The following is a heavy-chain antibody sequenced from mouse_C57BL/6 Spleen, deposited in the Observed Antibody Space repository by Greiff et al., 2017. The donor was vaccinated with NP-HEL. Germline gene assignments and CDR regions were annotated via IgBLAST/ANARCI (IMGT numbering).Heavy chain of an antibody. D-gene: IGHD3-2*02. Sequence: EVQLQQSGPELVKPGASVKIPCKASGYTFTDYNMDWVKQSHGKSLEWIGDINPNNGGTIYNQKFKGKATLTVDKSSSTAYMELRSLTSEDTAVYYCARAATAQAYAMDYWGQGTSVTGSS. J-gene: IGHJ4*01. CDR3: ARAATAQAYAMDY. CDR2: INPNNGGT. V-gene: IGHV1-18*01. CDR1: GYTFTDYN.